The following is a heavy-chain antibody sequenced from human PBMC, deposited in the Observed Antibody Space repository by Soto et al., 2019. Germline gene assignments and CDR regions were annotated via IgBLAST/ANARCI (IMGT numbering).Heavy chain of an antibody. Sequence: SKGVEWVAVIWYDGSNKYYADSVKGRFTISRDNSKNTLYLQMNSLRAEDTAVYYCARDSMITFGGVIVLPYNWFDPWGQGTLVTVSS. D-gene: IGHD3-16*02. V-gene: IGHV3-33*01. J-gene: IGHJ5*02. CDR2: IWYDGSNK. CDR3: ARDSMITFGGVIVLPYNWFDP.